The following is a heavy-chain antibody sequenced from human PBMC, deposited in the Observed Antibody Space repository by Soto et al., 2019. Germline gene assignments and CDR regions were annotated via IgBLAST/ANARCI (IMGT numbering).Heavy chain of an antibody. J-gene: IGHJ6*02. CDR1: GYTFTGYY. CDR3: ARGMGGYLYYYYGMDV. CDR2: INPNSGGT. V-gene: IGHV1-2*04. D-gene: IGHD3-16*01. Sequence: ASVKVSCKASGYTFTGYYMHWVRQAPGQGLEWKRWINPNSGGTNYAQKFQGWVTMTRDTSISTAYMELSRLRSDDAAVYYCARGMGGYLYYYYGMDVWGQGTTVTVSS.